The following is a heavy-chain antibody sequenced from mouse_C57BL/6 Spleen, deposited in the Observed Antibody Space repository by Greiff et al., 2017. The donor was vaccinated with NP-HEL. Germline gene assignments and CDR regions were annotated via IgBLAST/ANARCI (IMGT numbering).Heavy chain of an antibody. J-gene: IGHJ2*01. Sequence: VQLQQSGPELVKPGASVKISCKASGYTFTDYYMNWVKQSHGKSLEWIGDINPNNGGTSYNQKFKGKATLTVDKSSSTAYMELRSLTSEDSAVYYCARWRGSHFDYWGQGTTLTVSS. CDR1: GYTFTDYY. V-gene: IGHV1-26*01. CDR3: ARWRGSHFDY. CDR2: INPNNGGT.